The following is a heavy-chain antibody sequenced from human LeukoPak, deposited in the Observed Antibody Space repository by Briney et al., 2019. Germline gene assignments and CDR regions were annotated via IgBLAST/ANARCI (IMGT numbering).Heavy chain of an antibody. D-gene: IGHD6-6*01. CDR1: GFSFGSYG. J-gene: IGHJ4*02. Sequence: GGSLRLSCAASGFSFGSYGIHWVRQAPGKGLEWVAVISYDGSNKYYADSVKGRFTISRDNSKNTLYLQMNSLRTEDTSVYYCAKERYSSSSAYIDYWGQGTLVTVSS. CDR3: AKERYSSSSAYIDY. CDR2: ISYDGSNK. V-gene: IGHV3-30*18.